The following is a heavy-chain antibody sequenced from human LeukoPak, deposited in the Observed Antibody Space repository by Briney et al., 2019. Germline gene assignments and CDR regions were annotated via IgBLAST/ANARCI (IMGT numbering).Heavy chain of an antibody. D-gene: IGHD2-21*01. CDR1: GYTFTTYD. J-gene: IGHJ4*02. V-gene: IGHV1-8*01. CDR3: ARVAGNCGGDCYRLVY. Sequence: GASVKVSCKASGYTFTTYDINWVRQVTGQGLEWMAWMYPNSGNTGYAQKFQGRVTMTRNTSISTAYMELSSLRSEDTAVYYCARVAGNCGGDCYRLVYWGQGTLVTVAS. CDR2: MYPNSGNT.